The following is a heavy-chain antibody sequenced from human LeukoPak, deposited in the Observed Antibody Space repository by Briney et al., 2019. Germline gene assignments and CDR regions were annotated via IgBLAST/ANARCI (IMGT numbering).Heavy chain of an antibody. D-gene: IGHD1-1*01. CDR2: VLNTGTT. Sequence: SETLSLTCTVSGASITSWYWSWLRQPAGKRLEWIGRVLNTGTTNYNPSLKSRVTMSLDTSKSQISLSMKSVTAADTAVYYCATGSGDFDHWGHGTRVTISS. J-gene: IGHJ4*01. V-gene: IGHV4-4*07. CDR1: GASITSWY. CDR3: ATGSGDFDH.